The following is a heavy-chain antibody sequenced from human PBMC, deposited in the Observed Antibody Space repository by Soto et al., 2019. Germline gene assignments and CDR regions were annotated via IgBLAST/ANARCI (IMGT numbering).Heavy chain of an antibody. J-gene: IGHJ4*02. D-gene: IGHD3-22*01. CDR3: ASGDYYYDSSGYYSPGFW. CDR2: ISGSGGST. Sequence: GGSLRLSCAASGFTFSSYAMSWVRQAPGKGLEWVSAISGSGGSTYYADSVKGRFTISRDNSKNTLYLQMNSLRAEDTAVYYCASGDYYYDSSGYYSPGFWWGQGTLVTVSS. V-gene: IGHV3-23*01. CDR1: GFTFSSYA.